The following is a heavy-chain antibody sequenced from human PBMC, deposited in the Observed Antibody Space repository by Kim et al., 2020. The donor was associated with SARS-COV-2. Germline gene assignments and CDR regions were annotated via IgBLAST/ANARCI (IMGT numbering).Heavy chain of an antibody. CDR1: GGSFSGYY. Sequence: SETLSLTCAVYGGSFSGYYWSWIRQPPGKGLEWIGEINHSGSTNYNPSLKSRVTISVDTSKNQFSLKLSSVTAADTAVYYCARVGYYDSRDYWGQGTLVTVSS. CDR2: INHSGST. V-gene: IGHV4-34*01. D-gene: IGHD3-22*01. CDR3: ARVGYYDSRDY. J-gene: IGHJ4*02.